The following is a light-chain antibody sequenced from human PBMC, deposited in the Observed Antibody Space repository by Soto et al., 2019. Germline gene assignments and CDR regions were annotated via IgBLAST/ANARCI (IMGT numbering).Light chain of an antibody. CDR3: QQYYTSPLT. CDR1: QSVLYRSNNKNY. CDR2: WAS. V-gene: IGKV4-1*01. Sequence: DIVMTPSPDSLAVSLGERATINCKSSQSVLYRSNNKNYLAWYQQKPGQPPKLLIYWASTRESGVPDRFSGSGSGTDFTLTISSLQDEDVAVYYCQQYYTSPLTFGQGTKVEIK. J-gene: IGKJ1*01.